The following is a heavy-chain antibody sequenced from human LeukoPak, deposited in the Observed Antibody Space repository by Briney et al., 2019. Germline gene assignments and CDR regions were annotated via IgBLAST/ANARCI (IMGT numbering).Heavy chain of an antibody. CDR1: GFTFDDYA. J-gene: IGHJ4*02. CDR3: AKDMNSYGYLTNFDY. V-gene: IGHV3-43*02. D-gene: IGHD5-18*01. Sequence: PGGSLRLSCAASGFTFDDYAMHWVRQAQGKGLEWVSIINGDGGTTYYADSVKGRFTISRDNSKNSLYLQMNSLRTEDTALYYCAKDMNSYGYLTNFDYWGQGTLLTVSS. CDR2: INGDGGTT.